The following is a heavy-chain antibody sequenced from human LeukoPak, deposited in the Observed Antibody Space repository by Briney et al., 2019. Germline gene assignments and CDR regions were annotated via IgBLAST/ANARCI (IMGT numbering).Heavy chain of an antibody. Sequence: GGSLRLSCAASGFTVSSNYMSWVRRAPGKGLEWVSGISASGDVTFHADPVKGRFTISRDNSKNTLYLQMNSLRAEDTAEYYCAKSLLTTASGTGRAFDIWGQGTMVTVSS. V-gene: IGHV3-23*01. CDR3: AKSLLTTASGTGRAFDI. CDR2: ISASGDVT. D-gene: IGHD1-26*01. J-gene: IGHJ3*02. CDR1: GFTVSSNY.